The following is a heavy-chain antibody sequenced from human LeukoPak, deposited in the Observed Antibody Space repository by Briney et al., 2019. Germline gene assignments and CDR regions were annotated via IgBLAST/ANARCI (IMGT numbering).Heavy chain of an antibody. CDR2: ITWNGGST. Sequence: PGGSLRLSCAASGFTFDDYGMSWVRQAPGKGLEWVSGITWNGGSTGYADSVKGRFTISRDNAKNSLYLQMNSLRVEDTALYYCVRDLRWGQGEYWGQGTLVTVSS. V-gene: IGHV3-20*04. D-gene: IGHD2-21*02. J-gene: IGHJ4*02. CDR3: VRDLRWGQGEY. CDR1: GFTFDDYG.